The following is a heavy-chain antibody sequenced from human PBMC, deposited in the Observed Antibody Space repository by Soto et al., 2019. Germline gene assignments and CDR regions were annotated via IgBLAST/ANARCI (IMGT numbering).Heavy chain of an antibody. CDR2: MNPNSGNT. Sequence: ASVKVSCKASGYTFTSYDINWVRQATGQGLEWMGWMNPNSGNTGYAQKFQGRVTMTRNTSISTAYMELSSLRSEDTAVYYCARADDEIINRGVIAPGDYYYGMDVWGQGTTVTVSS. V-gene: IGHV1-8*01. CDR1: GYTFTSYD. CDR3: ARADDEIINRGVIAPGDYYYGMDV. J-gene: IGHJ6*02. D-gene: IGHD3-10*01.